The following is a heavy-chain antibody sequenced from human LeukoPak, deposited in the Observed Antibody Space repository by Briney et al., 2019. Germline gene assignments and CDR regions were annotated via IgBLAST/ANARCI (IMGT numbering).Heavy chain of an antibody. CDR3: ARNYYNSSTFYAAFDI. CDR2: IYLSGKT. V-gene: IGHV4-4*02. Sequence: SETLSLTCAVSGGSISSSDWWNWVRQPPGKGLEWIGEIYLSGKTNYSPSLKSRVTISADKSRNQFSLNLTFVTAADSAVYYCARNYYNSSTFYAAFDIWGQGTVVTVSS. J-gene: IGHJ3*02. D-gene: IGHD3-22*01. CDR1: GGSISSSDW.